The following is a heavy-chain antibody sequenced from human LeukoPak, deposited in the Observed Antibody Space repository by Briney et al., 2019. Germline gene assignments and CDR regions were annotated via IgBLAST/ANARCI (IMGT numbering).Heavy chain of an antibody. D-gene: IGHD1-7*01. CDR3: APDEVWNYARKDV. CDR2: TVSEIDGGTT. J-gene: IGHJ6*02. CDR1: GFTFNYAR. Sequence: GGSLRLSCAASGFTFNYARMSWVRQVPGKGLEWVGQTVSEIDGGTTDYAAPVKGRVTISRDDSKSTLYLQMNSLKVEDTAVYYCAPDEVWNYARKDVWGQGATVIVSS. V-gene: IGHV3-15*04.